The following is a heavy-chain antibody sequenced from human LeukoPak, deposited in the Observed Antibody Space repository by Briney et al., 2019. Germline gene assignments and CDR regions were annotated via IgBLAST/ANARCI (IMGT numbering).Heavy chain of an antibody. CDR2: IYTSGST. V-gene: IGHV4-4*07. CDR3: ARGRVSSSTWYSTYYYYFYMDV. Sequence: SETLSLTCTVSGGSIRSNYWSWIRQPAGKGLGWIGRIYTSGSTNYTPSLNSRVTISRDTSKNHFSLELSSATAADTAVYFCARGRVSSSTWYSTYYYYFYMDVWGKGTTVTVSS. CDR1: GGSIRSNY. J-gene: IGHJ6*03. D-gene: IGHD6-13*01.